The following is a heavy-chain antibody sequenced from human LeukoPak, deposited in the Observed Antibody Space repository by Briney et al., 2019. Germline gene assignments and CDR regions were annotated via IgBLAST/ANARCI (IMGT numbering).Heavy chain of an antibody. V-gene: IGHV4-34*01. CDR3: ASGLYGDYDY. CDR1: GGSFSGYY. D-gene: IGHD4-17*01. J-gene: IGHJ4*02. CDR2: INHSGST. Sequence: PSETLSLTCAVYGGSFSGYYWSWIRQPPGKGLEWIGEINHSGSTNYNPSLKSRVTISVDTSKNQFSLKLSSVTAADTAVYYCASGLYGDYDYWGQGTLVTVSS.